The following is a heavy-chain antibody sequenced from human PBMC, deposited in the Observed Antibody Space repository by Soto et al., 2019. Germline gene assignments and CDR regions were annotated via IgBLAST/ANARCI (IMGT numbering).Heavy chain of an antibody. J-gene: IGHJ6*02. D-gene: IGHD4-17*01. Sequence: GASVKVSCKSFGFTSSRSAVLWVRQARGQRLEWIGGVVVGSGYTHYAQKFRERATINTDMPTSTVYMALISLRSDDTGVYCCTAPTVTTLDYFYAGNVWGRGTWVTVSS. V-gene: IGHV1-58*01. CDR3: TAPTVTTLDYFYAGNV. CDR2: VVVGSGYT. CDR1: GFTSSRSA.